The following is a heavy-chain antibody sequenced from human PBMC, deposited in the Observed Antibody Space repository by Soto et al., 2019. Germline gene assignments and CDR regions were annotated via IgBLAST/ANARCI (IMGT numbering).Heavy chain of an antibody. CDR1: GFPFSSYA. Sequence: GVSLRLPFSASGFPFSSYAMSWVRPAPGKGLEWVSAISGSGGSTYYADSVKGRFTISRDSSKNTLYLQMNSLRAEGTAVYYCARGRLAARTMDHYYYYYGMDVWGQGTTVNVSS. D-gene: IGHD6-6*01. V-gene: IGHV3-23*01. J-gene: IGHJ6*02. CDR2: ISGSGGST. CDR3: ARGRLAARTMDHYYYYYGMDV.